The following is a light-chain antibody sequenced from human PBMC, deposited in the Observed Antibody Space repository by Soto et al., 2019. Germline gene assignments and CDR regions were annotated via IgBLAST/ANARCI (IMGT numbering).Light chain of an antibody. CDR2: GAS. CDR3: QHYNDWPPTWT. Sequence: EIVMTQSPATLSVSPGERATLSCRASQSVSSKLXWYQQKPGQAPRVLIYGASTRATGIPARFSGSGSGTEFTLTISSLQXEDFAVYYCQHYNDWPPTWTFGQGTRVEIK. CDR1: QSVSSK. J-gene: IGKJ1*01. V-gene: IGKV3-15*01.